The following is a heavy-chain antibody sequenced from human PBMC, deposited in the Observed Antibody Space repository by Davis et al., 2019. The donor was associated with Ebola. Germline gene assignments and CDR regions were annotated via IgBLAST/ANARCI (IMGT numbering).Heavy chain of an antibody. CDR1: GGSLSGYD. Sequence: SETLSLTCGVFGGSLSGYDWTWIRQSPGKGLEWIGEISPSGNTVYKPSLKGRITVLVDTSTNQFSLKLTSVTAADTAVYYCARATRGPVALDHWGQGALVIVSS. CDR2: ISPSGNT. CDR3: ARATRGPVALDH. V-gene: IGHV4-34*01. D-gene: IGHD2-21*01. J-gene: IGHJ4*02.